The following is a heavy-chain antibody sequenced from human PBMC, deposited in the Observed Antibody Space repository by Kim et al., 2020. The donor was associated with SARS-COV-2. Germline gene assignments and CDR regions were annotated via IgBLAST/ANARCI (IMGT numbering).Heavy chain of an antibody. D-gene: IGHD3-10*01. Sequence: SETLSLTCTVSGGSISSGGYYWSWIRQHPGKGLEWIGYIYYSGSTYYNPSLKSRVTISVDTSKNQFSLKLSSVTAADTAVYYCARGSRYYGSGSYPSWFDPWGQGTLVTVSS. J-gene: IGHJ5*02. CDR3: ARGSRYYGSGSYPSWFDP. CDR2: IYYSGST. V-gene: IGHV4-31*03. CDR1: GGSISSGGYY.